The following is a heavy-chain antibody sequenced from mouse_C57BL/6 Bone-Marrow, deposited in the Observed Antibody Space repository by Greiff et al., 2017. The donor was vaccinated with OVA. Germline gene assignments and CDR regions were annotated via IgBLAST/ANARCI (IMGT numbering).Heavy chain of an antibody. CDR1: GYAFSSSW. V-gene: IGHV1-82*01. Sequence: VQLQQSGPELVKPGASVKISCKASGYAFSSSWMNWVKQRPGKGLEWIGRIYPGDGDTNYNGKFKGKATLTADKSSSTAYMQLSSLTSEDSAVYFCAREITTVVATPAYWGQGTLVTVSA. CDR3: AREITTVVATPAY. J-gene: IGHJ3*01. D-gene: IGHD1-1*01. CDR2: IYPGDGDT.